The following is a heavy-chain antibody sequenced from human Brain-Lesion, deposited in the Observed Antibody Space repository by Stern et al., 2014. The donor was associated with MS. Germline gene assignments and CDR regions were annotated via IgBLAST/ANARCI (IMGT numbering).Heavy chain of an antibody. CDR2: IHDSGST. J-gene: IGHJ5*02. CDR1: GGSISSSGYY. Sequence: VQLEESGPGLVKPSQTLSLTCTVSGGSISSSGYYWSWIRQPADKGLEWIGRIHDSGSTYYNPSLKSRVTISIDTAKNPFSLKLPSVTAADTAVYYCATTRWDLFTWNWFDPWGQGTLVTVSS. D-gene: IGHD1-26*01. CDR3: ATTRWDLFTWNWFDP. V-gene: IGHV4-61*02.